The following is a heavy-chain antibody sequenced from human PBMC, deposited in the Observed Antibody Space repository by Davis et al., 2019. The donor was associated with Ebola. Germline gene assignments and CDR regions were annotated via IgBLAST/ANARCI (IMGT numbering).Heavy chain of an antibody. V-gene: IGHV3-74*03. D-gene: IGHD3/OR15-3a*01. J-gene: IGHJ4*02. CDR3: ARSGGHRFGQN. CDR1: GFTFSNFW. Sequence: PGGSLRLSCPASGFTFSNFWMHWVRQGPGKGLGWVSRLRSDGSGPAYADSVKGRFTISRDNAKSTGYLQMNSLRAEDTAVYYCARSGGHRFGQNWGQGTLVTVSS. CDR2: LRSDGSGP.